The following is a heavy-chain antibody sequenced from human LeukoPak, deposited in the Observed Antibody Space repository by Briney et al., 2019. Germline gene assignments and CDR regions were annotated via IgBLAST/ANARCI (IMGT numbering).Heavy chain of an antibody. J-gene: IGHJ3*02. V-gene: IGHV3-9*01. Sequence: PGRSLRLSCAASGFTFDDYAMHWVRQAPGKGLEWVSGISWNSGSIGYADSVKGRFTISRDNAKNSLYLQMNSLRAEDTAVYYCAKDFNIVVVPAAGDAFDIWGQGTMVTVSS. CDR2: ISWNSGSI. CDR3: AKDFNIVVVPAAGDAFDI. CDR1: GFTFDDYA. D-gene: IGHD2-2*01.